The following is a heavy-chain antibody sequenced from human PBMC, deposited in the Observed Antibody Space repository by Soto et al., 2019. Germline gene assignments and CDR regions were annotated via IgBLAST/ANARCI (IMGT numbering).Heavy chain of an antibody. CDR3: ERATGITGTTTHFQH. J-gene: IGHJ1*01. Sequence: PSETLSLTCTVSGGSISSYYWTWIRQPPGKGLEWIGYIYYSGSTKYNPSLKSRVTISVDTPKNQFSLKLGSVTAADTAVYYCERATGITGTTTHFQHADQGTLLSVFS. CDR1: GGSISSYY. D-gene: IGHD1-7*01. CDR2: IYYSGST. V-gene: IGHV4-59*01.